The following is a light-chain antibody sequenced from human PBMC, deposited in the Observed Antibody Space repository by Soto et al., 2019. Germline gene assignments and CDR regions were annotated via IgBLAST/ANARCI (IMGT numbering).Light chain of an antibody. J-gene: IGKJ2*01. V-gene: IGKV3-20*01. Sequence: DIVLTQSPGTLSLSPGERATLSCRASQSVKNNYLAWYQQKPGQAPRLLIRGASSRAAGLPDRFSGSGSGTAFTLTISRLEPEDFAVYYCQQYESSPGTFGQGTKLEIK. CDR3: QQYESSPGT. CDR2: GAS. CDR1: QSVKNNY.